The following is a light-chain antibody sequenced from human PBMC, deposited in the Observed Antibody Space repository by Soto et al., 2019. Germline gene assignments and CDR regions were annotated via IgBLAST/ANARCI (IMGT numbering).Light chain of an antibody. J-gene: IGKJ4*01. CDR3: QQYNEWPLT. Sequence: EIVMTQSPATLSVSPGERATLSCRASQSVSNNLAWYQQKPGQAPRLLIYHAATGATGIPARFSGSGSGTELTITISSVQSEDFAVYYCQQYNEWPLTFGGGTKVVIK. CDR1: QSVSNN. V-gene: IGKV3-15*01. CDR2: HAA.